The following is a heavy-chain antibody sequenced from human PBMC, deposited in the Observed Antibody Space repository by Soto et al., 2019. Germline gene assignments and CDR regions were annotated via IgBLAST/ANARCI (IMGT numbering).Heavy chain of an antibody. CDR3: ARDNRYSYGCDSPYAFDI. Sequence: GGSLRLSCAASGFTVSSNYMSWVRQAPGKGLEWVSVIYSGGSTYYADSVKGRFTISRHNSKNTLYLQMNSLRAEDTAVYYCARDNRYSYGCDSPYAFDIWGQGTMVTVSS. D-gene: IGHD5-18*01. J-gene: IGHJ3*02. CDR2: IYSGGST. V-gene: IGHV3-53*04. CDR1: GFTVSSNY.